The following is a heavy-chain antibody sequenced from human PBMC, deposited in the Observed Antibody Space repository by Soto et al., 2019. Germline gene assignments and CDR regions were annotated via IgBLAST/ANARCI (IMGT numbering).Heavy chain of an antibody. D-gene: IGHD6-19*01. V-gene: IGHV4-4*02. CDR2: VYHNGRT. Sequence: SETLSLTCAVSGDSSGSNVWWGWVRQPPGKGLEWIGEVYHNGRTAYNPSLKGRVTMSADKSKNQFSLYVTSVTAADTAMYYCAGDAAVPGETDRFDYWGQGTLVTVSS. J-gene: IGHJ4*02. CDR3: AGDAAVPGETDRFDY. CDR1: GDSSGSNVW.